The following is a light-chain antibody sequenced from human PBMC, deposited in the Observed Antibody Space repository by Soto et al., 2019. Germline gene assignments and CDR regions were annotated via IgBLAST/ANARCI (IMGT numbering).Light chain of an antibody. CDR3: SSYSTSYFYF. Sequence: QSVLAQPRSVSGSPGQSVTISCTGTSSDVGGYNYVSWYQQHPGKAPKLMIYDVSQRPSGVPDRFSGSKSGNTASLTISGLRDEDEADYYCSSYSTSYFYFFGSGTKVTVL. J-gene: IGLJ1*01. CDR2: DVS. V-gene: IGLV2-11*01. CDR1: SSDVGGYNY.